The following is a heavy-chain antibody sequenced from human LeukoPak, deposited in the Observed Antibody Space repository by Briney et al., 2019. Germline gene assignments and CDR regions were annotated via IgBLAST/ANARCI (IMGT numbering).Heavy chain of an antibody. J-gene: IGHJ5*02. Sequence: SETLSLTCTVSGGSISSYYWSWIRQPTGKGLEWIGYIYYSGSTNYNPSLKSRVTISVDTSKNQFSLKLSSVTAADTAVYYCASGIAAAGSVRWFDPWGQGTLVTVSS. CDR3: ASGIAAAGSVRWFDP. CDR2: IYYSGST. D-gene: IGHD6-13*01. CDR1: GGSISSYY. V-gene: IGHV4-59*08.